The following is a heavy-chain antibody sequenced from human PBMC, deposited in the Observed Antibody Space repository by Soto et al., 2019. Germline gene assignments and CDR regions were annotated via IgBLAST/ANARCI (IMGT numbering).Heavy chain of an antibody. D-gene: IGHD3-10*01. CDR2: IIGSGGST. Sequence: EVQLLESGGGLVQPGGSLRPSVAASGFTFSSYAISGVRKAPGKGLEWVSAIIGSGGSTYYADSVKGRFTISRDNSKNTLYLQMNSLRAEDTAVYYCAKEADYYGSGSLRYYFDYWGQGTLVTVSS. CDR3: AKEADYYGSGSLRYYFDY. CDR1: GFTFSSYA. J-gene: IGHJ4*02. V-gene: IGHV3-23*01.